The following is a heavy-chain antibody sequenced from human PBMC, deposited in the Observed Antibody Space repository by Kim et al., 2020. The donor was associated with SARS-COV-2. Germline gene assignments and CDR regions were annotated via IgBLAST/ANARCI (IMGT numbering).Heavy chain of an antibody. Sequence: GGSLRLSCAASGFTFSSYSMNWVRQAPGKGLEWVSSISSSSSYIYYADSVKGRFTISRDNAKNSLYLQMNSLRAEDTAVYYCAREQDNYYGSSEGWFDPWGQGTLVTVSS. V-gene: IGHV3-21*01. CDR1: GFTFSSYS. J-gene: IGHJ5*02. D-gene: IGHD3-10*01. CDR2: ISSSSSYI. CDR3: AREQDNYYGSSEGWFDP.